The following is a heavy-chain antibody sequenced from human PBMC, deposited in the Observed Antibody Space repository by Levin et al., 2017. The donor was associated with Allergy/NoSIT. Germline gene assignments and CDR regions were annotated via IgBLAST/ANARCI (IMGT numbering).Heavy chain of an antibody. V-gene: IGHV3-74*01. Sequence: LPGGSLRLSCAASGFTFSSYWMHWVRQAPGKGLVWVSRINSDGSSTSYADSVKGRFTISRDNAKNTLYLQMNSLRAEDTAVYYCARDRPEAVTTLTPVPWFDPWGQGTLVTVSS. CDR3: ARDRPEAVTTLTPVPWFDP. CDR2: INSDGSST. J-gene: IGHJ5*02. CDR1: GFTFSSYW. D-gene: IGHD4-17*01.